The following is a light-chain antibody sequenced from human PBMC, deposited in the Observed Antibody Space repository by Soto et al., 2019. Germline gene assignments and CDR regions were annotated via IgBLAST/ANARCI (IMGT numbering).Light chain of an antibody. CDR2: YDS. CDR1: NIGSKS. V-gene: IGLV3-21*04. CDR3: QVWDSDHVV. Sequence: SYELTQPPSVSVAPGKTARISCGGNNIGSKSVHWYQQKPGQAPVVVIYYDSDRPSGIPERFSGSNSGNTATLTISRVEAGYEADYYCQVWDSDHVVFGGGTKLTVL. J-gene: IGLJ2*01.